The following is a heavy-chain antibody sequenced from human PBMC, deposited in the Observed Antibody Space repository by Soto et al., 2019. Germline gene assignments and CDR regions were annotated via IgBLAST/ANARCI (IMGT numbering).Heavy chain of an antibody. CDR3: ARGPTDYYDNSANYFLDY. D-gene: IGHD3-22*01. CDR1: GYTFTGYY. CDR2: INPNNGNT. Sequence: ASVKVSCKASGYTFTGYYMHWVRQAPGQGLEWMGWINPNNGNTNYAQKFQGRVTMTRDTSTNTAYMELRNLRSDDTAVYYCARGPTDYYDNSANYFLDYWGQGTLVTVSS. J-gene: IGHJ4*02. V-gene: IGHV1-2*02.